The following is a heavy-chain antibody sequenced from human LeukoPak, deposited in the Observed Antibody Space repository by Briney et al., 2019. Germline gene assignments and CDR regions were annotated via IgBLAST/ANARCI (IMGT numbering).Heavy chain of an antibody. CDR3: ARGGGDEGRSWYYPLDY. CDR1: GFTFSSYE. Sequence: GGSLRLSCAASGFTFSSYEMNWVRQAPGKGLEWVSHISQSGTSIYYADSVKGRFTISRENAKNSLYLQMNSLRAEDTAVYYCARGGGDEGRSWYYPLDYWGQGALVTVSS. V-gene: IGHV3-48*03. D-gene: IGHD6-13*01. J-gene: IGHJ4*02. CDR2: ISQSGTSI.